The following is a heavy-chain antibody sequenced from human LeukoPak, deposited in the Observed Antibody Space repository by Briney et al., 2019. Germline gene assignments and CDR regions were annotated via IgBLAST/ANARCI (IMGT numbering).Heavy chain of an antibody. CDR1: GGSISSGGYY. J-gene: IGHJ4*02. CDR3: ARGEDTYYYDSSGFPYFDY. CDR2: INHSGST. Sequence: PSETLSLTCTVSGGSISSGGYYWSWIRQPPGKGLEWIGEINHSGSTNYNPSLKSRVTISVDTSKNQFSLKLSSVTAADTAVYYCARGEDTYYYDSSGFPYFDYWGQGTLVTVSS. V-gene: IGHV4-39*07. D-gene: IGHD3-22*01.